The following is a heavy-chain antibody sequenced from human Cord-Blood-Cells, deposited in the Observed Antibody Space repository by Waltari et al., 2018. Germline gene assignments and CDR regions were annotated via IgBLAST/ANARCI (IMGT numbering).Heavy chain of an antibody. V-gene: IGHV3-48*03. CDR1: GFTFSSYE. CDR2: ISSSGSTI. D-gene: IGHD5-12*01. J-gene: IGHJ4*02. Sequence: EVQLVESGGGLVQPGGSLRLSCAASGFTFSSYEMNWVRQAPGKGLEWVSYISSSGSTIYYADSVKGRFTIFRDNAKNSLYLQMNSLRAEDTAVYYCARGLGYSSFDYWGQGTLVTVSS. CDR3: ARGLGYSSFDY.